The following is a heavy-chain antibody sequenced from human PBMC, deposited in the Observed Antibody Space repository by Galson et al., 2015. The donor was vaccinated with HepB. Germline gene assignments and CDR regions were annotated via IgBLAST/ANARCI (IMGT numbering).Heavy chain of an antibody. J-gene: IGHJ1*01. CDR2: IKSDGITT. V-gene: IGHV3-74*01. CDR1: GFTFSDYW. D-gene: IGHD3-16*01. CDR3: AVRGGS. Sequence: SLRLSCAASGFTFSDYWMHWVRQAPGGGLLWVSLIKSDGITTAYADSVKGRFFISRDNAKNTPYLQMNSLRDEDTAVYYCAVRGGSWGQGTLVTVSS.